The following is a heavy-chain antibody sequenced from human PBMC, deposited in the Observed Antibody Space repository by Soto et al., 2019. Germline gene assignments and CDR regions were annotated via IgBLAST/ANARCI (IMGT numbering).Heavy chain of an antibody. V-gene: IGHV1-18*01. CDR1: GYTFTSYG. D-gene: IGHD2-2*03. CDR3: AGVLYGYCSSTSCPGYFDY. CDR2: ISAYNGNT. Sequence: ASVKVSCKASGYTFTSYGISWVRQAPGQGLEWMGWISAYNGNTNYAQKLQGRVTMTTDTSTSTAYMELRSLRSDDTAVYYCAGVLYGYCSSTSCPGYFDYWGQGTLVTVSS. J-gene: IGHJ4*02.